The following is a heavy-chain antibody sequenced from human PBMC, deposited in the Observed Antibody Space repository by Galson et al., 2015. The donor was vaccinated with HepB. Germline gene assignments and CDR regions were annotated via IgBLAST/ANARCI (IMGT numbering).Heavy chain of an antibody. D-gene: IGHD3-22*01. CDR3: ARAYSSGYYYGAFDV. V-gene: IGHV1-2*05. CDR1: GYTFIGYY. Sequence: SCKASGYTFIGYYIHWVRLAPGQGLEWMGRINPDSGGTDYAQKSQGRVTMTRDTSTSTAYMELSSLRSDDTVVYYCARAYSSGYYYGAFDVWGQGTMVTVS. CDR2: INPDSGGT. J-gene: IGHJ3*01.